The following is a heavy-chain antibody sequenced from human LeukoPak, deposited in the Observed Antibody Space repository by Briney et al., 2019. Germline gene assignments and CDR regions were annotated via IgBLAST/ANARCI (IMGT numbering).Heavy chain of an antibody. CDR2: INPKSGDL. Sequence: VASVKVSCKASGYTFSDYYIHWVRQAPGQGLEWMGWINPKSGDLNYAQKFQGRVTMTRDTSGKTVYVELSRLRSDDTAVYFCARAAPAGYYYFMDVWGKGTTVTVSS. D-gene: IGHD2-15*01. CDR1: GYTFSDYY. V-gene: IGHV1-2*02. CDR3: ARAAPAGYYYFMDV. J-gene: IGHJ6*03.